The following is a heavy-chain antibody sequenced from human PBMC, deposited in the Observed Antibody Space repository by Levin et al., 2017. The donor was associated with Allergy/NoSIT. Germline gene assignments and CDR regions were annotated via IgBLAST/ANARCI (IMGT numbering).Heavy chain of an antibody. V-gene: IGHV3-9*01. J-gene: IGHJ4*02. CDR1: GFTFDDYA. D-gene: IGHD4-11*01. CDR3: AKDIGRGIPTTVTTEEGYFDY. CDR2: ISWNSGSI. Sequence: GGSLRLSCAASGFTFDDYAMHWVRQAPGKGLEWVSGISWNSGSIGYADSVKGRFTISRDNAKNSLYLQMNSLRAEDTALYYCAKDIGRGIPTTVTTEEGYFDYWGQGTLVTVSS.